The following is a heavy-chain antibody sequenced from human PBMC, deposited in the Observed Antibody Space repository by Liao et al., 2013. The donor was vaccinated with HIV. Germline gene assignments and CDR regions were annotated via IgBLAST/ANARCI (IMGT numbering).Heavy chain of an antibody. J-gene: IGHJ4*02. D-gene: IGHD3-3*01. CDR2: IYTSGST. Sequence: QVQLQESGPGLVKPSQTLSLSCTVSGDSISGGNYFLNWIRQPAGKGLEWIGRIYTSGSTNYNPSLKSRVTMSVDTSKNQFSLKLSSVTAADTAVYYCASGTIFGPDHWGQGTLVTVSS. CDR3: ASGTIFGPDH. CDR1: GDSISGGNYF. V-gene: IGHV4-61*02.